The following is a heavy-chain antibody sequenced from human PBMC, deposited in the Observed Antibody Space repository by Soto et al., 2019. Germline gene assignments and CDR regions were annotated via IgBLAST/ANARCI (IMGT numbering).Heavy chain of an antibody. CDR2: INAGNGNT. CDR3: ARDLGGAVADLSFDY. CDR1: GYTFTSYA. V-gene: IGHV1-3*01. J-gene: IGHJ4*02. D-gene: IGHD6-19*01. Sequence: ASVKVSCKASGYTFTSYAMHWVRQAPGQRLEWMGWINAGNGNTKYSQKFQGRVTITRDTSASTAYMELSSLRSEDTAVYYCARDLGGAVADLSFDYWGQGTLVTVSS.